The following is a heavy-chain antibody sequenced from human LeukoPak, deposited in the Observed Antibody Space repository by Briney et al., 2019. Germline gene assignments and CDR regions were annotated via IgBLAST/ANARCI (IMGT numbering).Heavy chain of an antibody. CDR3: ARNQRRLDY. CDR1: GFTFSSCW. J-gene: IGHJ4*02. V-gene: IGHV3-7*01. CDR2: IKQDGSEK. D-gene: IGHD1-14*01. Sequence: GGCLRLSCAASGFTFSSCWMSWVRQAPGKGLELVANIKQDGSEKYYVDSVKGRFTISRDNAKNSLYLQMNSLRAEDTAVYYCARNQRRLDYWGQGTLVTVSS.